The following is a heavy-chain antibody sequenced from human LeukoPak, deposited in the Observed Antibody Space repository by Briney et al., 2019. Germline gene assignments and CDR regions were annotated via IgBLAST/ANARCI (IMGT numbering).Heavy chain of an antibody. Sequence: VGSLRLSCAASGFTFSNAWMSWVRQAPGKGLEWVGRIKSKTDGGTTDYAAPVKGGFTISRDDSKNTLYLQMNSLKTEDTAVYYCTTDRYYDSSGYYYPFDYWGQGTLVTVSS. D-gene: IGHD3-22*01. CDR2: IKSKTDGGTT. CDR1: GFTFSNAW. V-gene: IGHV3-15*01. CDR3: TTDRYYDSSGYYYPFDY. J-gene: IGHJ4*02.